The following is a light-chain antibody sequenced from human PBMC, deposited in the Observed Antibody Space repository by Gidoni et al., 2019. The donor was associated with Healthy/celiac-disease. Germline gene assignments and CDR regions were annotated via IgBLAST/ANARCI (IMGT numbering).Light chain of an antibody. J-gene: IGKJ2*01. CDR2: GAS. V-gene: IGKV3-15*01. CDR1: QSVSFN. CDR3: QQYNNWPLST. Sequence: EIVMTQSPATLSVSPGERATLSCRASQSVSFNLAWYQQIPGQAPRLLIYGASTRATGIPARFGGSGSGTEFTLTISSLQSEDSAIYYCQQYNNWPLSTFGQGTKLEIK.